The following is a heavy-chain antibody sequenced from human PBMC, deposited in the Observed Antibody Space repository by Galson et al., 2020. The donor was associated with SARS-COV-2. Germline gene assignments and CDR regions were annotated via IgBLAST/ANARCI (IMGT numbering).Heavy chain of an antibody. V-gene: IGHV6-1*01. CDR1: GDSVYSNSDA. Sequence: SQTLSLTCAISGDSVYSNSDAWNWLRQSPSRGLEWLGRTYYRSKWSSDYAVSVKRRITINPDTSKNQFSLQLNSVTPEDTAVYYCARSPGITVARTFDYWGQGTLVTVSS. CDR3: ARSPGITVARTFDY. J-gene: IGHJ4*02. D-gene: IGHD6-19*01. CDR2: TYYRSKWSS.